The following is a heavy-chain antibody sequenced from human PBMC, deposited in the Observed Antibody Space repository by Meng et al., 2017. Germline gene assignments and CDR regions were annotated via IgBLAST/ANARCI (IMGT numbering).Heavy chain of an antibody. Sequence: VDQPQLGAGRLKASENLPRTCVDYGGYSCGYTWSWYCKPSGKGLAWIGEKKLSRITNYNPAPKCGETIPVDTTKTKYTLKRRAVTEVDTVVYYGASVSHYARGGYFDYWGQGTLVTVSS. CDR1: GGYSCGYT. J-gene: IGHJ4*02. V-gene: IGHV4-34*01. CDR2: KKLSRIT. CDR3: ASVSHYARGGYFDY. D-gene: IGHD3-22*01.